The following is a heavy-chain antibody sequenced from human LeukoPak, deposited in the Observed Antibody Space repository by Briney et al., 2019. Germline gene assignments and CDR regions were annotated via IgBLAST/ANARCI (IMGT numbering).Heavy chain of an antibody. CDR3: ARDGKGAAKSYYYYYMDV. Sequence: ASVKVSCKASGYTFTSYYMHWVRQAPGQGLEWMGIINPSGGSTSYAQKFQGRVTMTRDMSTSTVYMELSSLGSEDTAVYYCARDGKGAAKSYYYYYMDVWGKGTTVTVSS. D-gene: IGHD6-13*01. V-gene: IGHV1-46*01. CDR1: GYTFTSYY. J-gene: IGHJ6*03. CDR2: INPSGGST.